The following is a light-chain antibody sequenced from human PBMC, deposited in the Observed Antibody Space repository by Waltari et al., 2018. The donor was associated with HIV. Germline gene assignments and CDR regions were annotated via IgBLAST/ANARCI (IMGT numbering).Light chain of an antibody. CDR2: WAS. Sequence: DIVMTQSPDSLAVSLGERATIKFKPSQNVFYNSNNTNYLSCYQQNAGQPPKLIIYWASSRQSGVPDRFSGSGSGTDFTLTINSLQAEDVAVYFCQQTYTIPPTFGGGTKVEIK. CDR3: QQTYTIPPT. CDR1: QNVFYNSNNTNY. V-gene: IGKV4-1*01. J-gene: IGKJ4*01.